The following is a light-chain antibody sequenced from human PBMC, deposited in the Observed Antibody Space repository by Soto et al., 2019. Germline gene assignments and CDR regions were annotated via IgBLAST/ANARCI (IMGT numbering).Light chain of an antibody. CDR2: GAS. Sequence: EIVLTQSPGTLSLSPGERATLSCRASQSVSSSYLAWYQQKPGQAPRLLIYGASSRATGIPDRFSGSGSGTDFTLTISRLEPEDFAVYYCQQYGSSQEFGQGTKVDI. CDR1: QSVSSSY. V-gene: IGKV3-20*01. J-gene: IGKJ1*01. CDR3: QQYGSSQE.